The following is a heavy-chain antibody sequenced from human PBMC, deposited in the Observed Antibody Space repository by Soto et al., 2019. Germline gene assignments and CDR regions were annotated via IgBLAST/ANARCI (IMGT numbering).Heavy chain of an antibody. CDR2: INHSGST. CDR1: GGSFSGYY. J-gene: IGHJ6*02. V-gene: IGHV4-34*01. Sequence: LSLTCAVYGGSFSGYYWSWIRQPPGKGLEWIGEINHSGSTNYNPSLKSRVTISVDTSKNQFSLKLSSVTAADTAVYYCASLIAAARGRGMDVWGQGTTVTVSS. D-gene: IGHD6-13*01. CDR3: ASLIAAARGRGMDV.